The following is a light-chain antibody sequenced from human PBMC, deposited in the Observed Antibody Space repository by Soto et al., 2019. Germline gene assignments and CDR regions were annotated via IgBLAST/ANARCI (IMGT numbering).Light chain of an antibody. CDR3: QVWDRSSDHVV. J-gene: IGLJ2*01. V-gene: IGLV3-21*04. Sequence: SYELTQPPSVSVAPGKTAMITCGGDNIGSKSVHWYQQQPGQAPVVVINYNSDRPSGIPDRFSGSNSGSTATLTITRVEAGDEADYYCQVWDRSSDHVVFGGGTKLTVL. CDR1: NIGSKS. CDR2: YNS.